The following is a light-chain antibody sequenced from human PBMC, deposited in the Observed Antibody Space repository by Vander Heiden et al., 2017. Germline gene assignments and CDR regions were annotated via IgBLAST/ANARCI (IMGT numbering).Light chain of an antibody. J-gene: IGLJ1*01. CDR2: EVS. CDR1: SSDVGGYNY. CDR3: SSYTSSSTV. V-gene: IGLV2-14*01. Sequence: QSALTQPASASGSPGQSITISCTRTSSDVGGYNYVSWYQQHPGKAPKLMIYEVSNRPSGVSNRFSGSKSGNTASLTISGLQAEDEADYYCSSYTSSSTVFGTGTKVTVL.